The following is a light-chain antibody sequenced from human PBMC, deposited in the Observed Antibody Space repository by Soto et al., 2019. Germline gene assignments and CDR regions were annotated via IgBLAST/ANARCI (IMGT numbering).Light chain of an antibody. CDR1: QSVTNNY. V-gene: IGKV3-20*01. CDR3: QQYGGSPIFT. J-gene: IGKJ3*01. Sequence: ENVLTQSPGTLSLSPGERATLSCRASQSVTNNYLAWYQQKPGQAPRLLIYGASSRATGIPDRFSGSGSGTDFSLTISRLEPEDFALYYCQQYGGSPIFTFGPGTKVEIK. CDR2: GAS.